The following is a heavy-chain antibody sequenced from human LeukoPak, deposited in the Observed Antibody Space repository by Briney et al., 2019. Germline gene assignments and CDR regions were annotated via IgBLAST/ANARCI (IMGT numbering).Heavy chain of an antibody. CDR1: GFTFSSYG. Sequence: PGRSLRLSCAASGFTFSSYGMHWVRQAPGKGLEWVAVISYDGSNKYYADSVKGRFTISRDNSKNTLYLRMNSLRAEDTAVYYCAKEDGGIVGATGGYYFDYWGQGTLVTVSS. CDR3: AKEDGGIVGATGGYYFDY. V-gene: IGHV3-30*18. J-gene: IGHJ4*02. CDR2: ISYDGSNK. D-gene: IGHD1-26*01.